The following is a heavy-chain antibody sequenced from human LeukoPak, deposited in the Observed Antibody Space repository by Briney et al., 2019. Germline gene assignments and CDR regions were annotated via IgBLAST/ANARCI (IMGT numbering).Heavy chain of an antibody. J-gene: IGHJ4*02. CDR3: ARDRGPNRSSITIFGVVDY. D-gene: IGHD3-3*01. V-gene: IGHV3-33*01. CDR2: IWYDGSNK. CDR1: GFTFSSYG. Sequence: GRSLRLSCAASGFTFSSYGMHWVRQAPGKGLEWVAVIWYDGSNKYYADSVKGQFTISRDNSKNTLYLQMNSLRAEDTAVYYCARDRGPNRSSITIFGVVDYWGQGRLVTVSS.